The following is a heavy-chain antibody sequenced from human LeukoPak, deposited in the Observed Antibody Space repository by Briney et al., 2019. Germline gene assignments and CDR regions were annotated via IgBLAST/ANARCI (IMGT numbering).Heavy chain of an antibody. CDR1: GGSFSGDF. V-gene: IGHV4-34*01. Sequence: SETLSLTCAVYGGSFSGDFWSWIRQSPGKGLEWIGEINHSGSTNYNPSLKSRVTISVDTSKNQFSLKLSSVTAADTAVYYCARGAVAGLADYWGQGTLVTVSS. CDR2: INHSGST. D-gene: IGHD6-19*01. J-gene: IGHJ4*02. CDR3: ARGAVAGLADY.